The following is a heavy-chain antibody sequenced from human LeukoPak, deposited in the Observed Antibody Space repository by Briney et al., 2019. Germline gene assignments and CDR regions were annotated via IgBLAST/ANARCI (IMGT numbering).Heavy chain of an antibody. D-gene: IGHD7-27*01. Sequence: PSETLSLTCTVSGGSVISYFWSWIRQPPGKGLEWIGYIYSSGSTLYNPSLKSRVTISVDTSKNQFSLKLSSLTAADTAVYYCARRGAQWGKFDYWGQGTLVTVSS. V-gene: IGHV4-4*08. CDR3: ARRGAQWGKFDY. J-gene: IGHJ4*02. CDR1: GGSVISYF. CDR2: IYSSGST.